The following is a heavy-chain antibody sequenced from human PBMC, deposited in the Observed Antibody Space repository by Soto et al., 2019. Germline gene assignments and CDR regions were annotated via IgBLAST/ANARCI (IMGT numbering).Heavy chain of an antibody. V-gene: IGHV3-33*08. J-gene: IGHJ6*02. CDR1: GFTFSSYG. CDR3: ARERPTHSLLEWLLEGYGMDV. Sequence: PGGSLRLSCAASGFTFSSYGMHWVRQAPGKGLEWVAVIWYDGSNKYYADSVRGRFTISRDNSKNTLYLQMNSLRAEDTAVYYCARERPTHSLLEWLLEGYGMDVWGQGTTVTVSS. CDR2: IWYDGSNK. D-gene: IGHD3-3*01.